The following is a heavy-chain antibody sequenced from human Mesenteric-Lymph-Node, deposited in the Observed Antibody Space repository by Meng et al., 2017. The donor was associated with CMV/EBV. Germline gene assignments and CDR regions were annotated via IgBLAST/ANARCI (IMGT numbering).Heavy chain of an antibody. CDR2: INSDGSST. CDR1: GFTFSSYW. CDR3: AREGPGFDY. J-gene: IGHJ4*02. Sequence: ETLSLTCAASGFTFSSYWMHWVRQAPGKGLVWVSRINSDGSSTNYADSVKGRFTISRDNAKNTLYLQMNSLRAEDTAVYYCAREGPGFDYWGQGTLVTVSS. V-gene: IGHV3-74*01.